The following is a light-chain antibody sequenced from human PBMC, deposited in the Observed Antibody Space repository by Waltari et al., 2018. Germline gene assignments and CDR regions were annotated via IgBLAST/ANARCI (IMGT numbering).Light chain of an antibody. V-gene: IGLV1-44*01. CDR2: RDD. Sequence: QSVLTQPPSASGAPGQRVTISCSGTYSNIGNQVVNWYLQPPGKAPKLLIYRDDQRPSGVPDRFSASKSGSSASLAIGGLQSEDEADYYCASWDDRLNGHWVFGGGTKVTVL. J-gene: IGLJ3*02. CDR3: ASWDDRLNGHWV. CDR1: YSNIGNQV.